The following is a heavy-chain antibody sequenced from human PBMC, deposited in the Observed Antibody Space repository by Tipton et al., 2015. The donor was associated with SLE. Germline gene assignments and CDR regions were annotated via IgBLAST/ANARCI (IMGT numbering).Heavy chain of an antibody. CDR2: IYYTVST. D-gene: IGHD6-13*01. J-gene: IGHJ1*01. Sequence: TLSLTCTVSGGSISSYYWSWIRQPPGKGLEWIGYIYYTVSTNYNPSLKSRVTISVDTSKNQFSLKLSSVTAADTAVYYCTRANRIAEGGIEDWGPGLRVTVSS. CDR3: TRANRIAEGGIED. CDR1: GGSISSYY. V-gene: IGHV4-59*01.